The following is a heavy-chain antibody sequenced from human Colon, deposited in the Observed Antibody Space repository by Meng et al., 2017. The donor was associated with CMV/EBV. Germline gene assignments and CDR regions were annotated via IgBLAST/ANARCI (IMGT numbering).Heavy chain of an antibody. D-gene: IGHD5-18*01. V-gene: IGHV1-46*01. CDR3: TREPADTGCFDY. CDR1: GYHFAGYS. J-gene: IGHJ4*02. CDR2: ISLGDGIT. Sequence: KSYGYHFAGYSFHWVRQAPGQGLEWMGLISLGDGITSYAQKFKGRVSVTRDTSTSTVYMGLSGLTSDDTAVYYCTREPADTGCFDYWGQGTLVTVSS.